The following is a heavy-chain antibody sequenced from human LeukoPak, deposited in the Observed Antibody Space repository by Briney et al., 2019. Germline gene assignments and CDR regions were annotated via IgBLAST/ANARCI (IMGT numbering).Heavy chain of an antibody. CDR1: GYTFTSYD. CDR3: ARASLLYLPTDDAFDI. CDR2: INPNSGGT. J-gene: IGHJ3*02. Sequence: ASVKVSCKASGYTFTSYDINWVRQATGQGLEWMGWINPNSGGTNYAQKFQGRVTMTRDTSISTAYMELSRLRSDDTAVYYCARASLLYLPTDDAFDIWGQGTMVTVSS. D-gene: IGHD2-8*01. V-gene: IGHV1-2*02.